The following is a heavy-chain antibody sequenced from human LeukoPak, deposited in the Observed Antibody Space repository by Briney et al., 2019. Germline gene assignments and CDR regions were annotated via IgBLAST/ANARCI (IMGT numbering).Heavy chain of an antibody. V-gene: IGHV4-61*02. J-gene: IGHJ5*02. D-gene: IGHD2-2*01. CDR1: GGSISSGSYY. CDR2: IYTSGST. CDR3: ARDLYCSSTSCYGWFDP. Sequence: PSETLSLTCTVSGGSISSGSYYWSWIRQPAGKGLEWIGRIYTSGSTNYNPSLKSRVTISVDTPKNQFSLKLSSVTAADTAVYYCARDLYCSSTSCYGWFDPWGQGTLVTVSS.